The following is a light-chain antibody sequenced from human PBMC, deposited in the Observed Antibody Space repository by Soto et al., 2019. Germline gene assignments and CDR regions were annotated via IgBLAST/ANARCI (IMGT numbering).Light chain of an antibody. V-gene: IGKV1-9*01. CDR2: SAS. J-gene: IGKJ5*01. CDR3: QQTYMTPIT. CDR1: QGIHIH. Sequence: DIQLTQSPSFLSASEGDRVTITCRASQGIHIHLAWYQQKPGKAPKLLIDSASTLQSGVPSRFSGSGSGTEFTDFTLTISSLQPEDFATYYCQQTYMTPITFGQGTRLEIK.